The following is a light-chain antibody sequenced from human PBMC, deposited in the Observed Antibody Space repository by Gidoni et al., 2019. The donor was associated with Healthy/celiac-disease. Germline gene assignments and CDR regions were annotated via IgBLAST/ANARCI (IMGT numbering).Light chain of an antibody. V-gene: IGKV1-39*01. CDR2: AAS. J-gene: IGKJ1*01. CDR1: QSISSY. CDR3: QQSYSTPWT. Sequence: DIQMTQSPSSLSASVGDRVTITCRASQSISSYLNWYQQKPGKATKLLIYAASSLQSGVTSRFSGSGSGTDFTLTISSLQPEDFATYYCQQSYSTPWTFGQGTKVEIK.